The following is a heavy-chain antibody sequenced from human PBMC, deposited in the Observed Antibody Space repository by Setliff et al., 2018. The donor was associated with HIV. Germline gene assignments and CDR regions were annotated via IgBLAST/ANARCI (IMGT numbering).Heavy chain of an antibody. CDR3: VRQGLTMNRGVPAPILYYFDY. V-gene: IGHV4-4*02. D-gene: IGHD3-10*01. CDR2: VSDGGT. Sequence: PSETLSLTCTVIGASVSMPGWWGWVRQSPGKRLEWIGEVSDGGTKYNPSLQGRATTSVGRSKNQFSLNLNSVTATDTAVYYCVRQGLTMNRGVPAPILYYFDYWGQGILVTVSS. CDR1: GASVSMPGW. J-gene: IGHJ4*02.